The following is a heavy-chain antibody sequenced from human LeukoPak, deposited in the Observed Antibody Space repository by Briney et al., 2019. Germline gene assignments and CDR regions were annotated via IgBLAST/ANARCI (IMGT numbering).Heavy chain of an antibody. D-gene: IGHD4-17*01. V-gene: IGHV3-30-3*01. CDR3: ARDSNGDYGGGFDP. J-gene: IGHJ5*02. CDR1: GFTFSSYA. Sequence: PGGSLRLSCAASGFTFSSYAMHWVRQAPGKGLEWVAVISYDGSNKYYADSVKGRFTISRDKSKNTLYLQMNSLRAEDTAVYYCARDSNGDYGGGFDPWGRGTLVTVSS. CDR2: ISYDGSNK.